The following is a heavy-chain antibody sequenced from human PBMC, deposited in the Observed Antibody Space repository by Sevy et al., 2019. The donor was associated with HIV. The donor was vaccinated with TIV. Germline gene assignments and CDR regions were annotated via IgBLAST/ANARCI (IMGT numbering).Heavy chain of an antibody. CDR3: ARGQRGEMATILPNYFDY. CDR2: INHSGST. D-gene: IGHD5-12*01. CDR1: GGSFSGYY. V-gene: IGHV4-34*01. J-gene: IGHJ4*02. Sequence: SETLSLTCAVYGGSFSGYYWSWIRQPPGKGLEWIGEINHSGSTNYNPSLKSRVTISVDTSKNQFSLKLSSVTAADTAVYYCARGQRGEMATILPNYFDYWGQGTLVTVSS.